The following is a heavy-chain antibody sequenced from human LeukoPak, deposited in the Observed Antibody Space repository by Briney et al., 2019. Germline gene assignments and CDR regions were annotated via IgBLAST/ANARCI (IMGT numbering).Heavy chain of an antibody. Sequence: AASVKVSCKASGYTFTGYYMHWVRQAPGQGLEWMGWINPNSGGTNYAQKFQGRVTMTRDTSISTAYMELSRLRADDTAVYYCARVSSSRVPWGAFDIWGQGTMVTVSS. J-gene: IGHJ3*02. V-gene: IGHV1-2*02. D-gene: IGHD2-2*01. CDR1: GYTFTGYY. CDR2: INPNSGGT. CDR3: ARVSSSRVPWGAFDI.